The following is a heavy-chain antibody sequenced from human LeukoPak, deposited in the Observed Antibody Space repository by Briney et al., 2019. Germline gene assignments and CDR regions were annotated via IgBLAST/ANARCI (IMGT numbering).Heavy chain of an antibody. CDR1: GFTFSSYE. CDR3: VQDWAWGAFGY. D-gene: IGHD7-27*01. V-gene: IGHV3-48*03. J-gene: IGHJ4*02. CDR2: ISSSGSTI. Sequence: PGGSLRLSCAASGFTFSSYEMNWVRQAPGKGLEWVSYISSSGSTIYYADSVKGRFTISRDNAKNSLYLQMNSLGAEDTAVYYCVQDWAWGAFGYWGQGTLVTVSS.